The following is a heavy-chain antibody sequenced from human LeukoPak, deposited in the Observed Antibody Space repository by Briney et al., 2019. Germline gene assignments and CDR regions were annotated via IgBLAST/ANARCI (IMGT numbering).Heavy chain of an antibody. CDR2: ISYDGSNK. CDR1: GFTFSNYW. D-gene: IGHD2-21*01. CDR3: AKEGLKSDGAFDI. J-gene: IGHJ3*02. V-gene: IGHV3-30*18. Sequence: GGSLRLSCRGSGFTFSNYWMHWVRQAPGKGLEWVAVISYDGSNKYYADSVKGRFTISRDNSKNTLYLQMNSLRAEDTAVYYCAKEGLKSDGAFDIWGQGTMVTVSS.